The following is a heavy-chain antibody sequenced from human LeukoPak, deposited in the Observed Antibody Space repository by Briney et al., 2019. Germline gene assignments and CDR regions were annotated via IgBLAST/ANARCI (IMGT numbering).Heavy chain of an antibody. CDR3: ARGRNYYDSSRYYYEGDAFDI. CDR1: GYTFISYY. D-gene: IGHD3-22*01. V-gene: IGHV1-46*01. CDR2: INPSGGST. Sequence: ASVKVSCKASGYTFISYYMHWVRQAPGQGLEWMGIINPSGGSTSYAQKFQGRVTMTRDTSTSTVYMELSSLRSEDTAVYYCARGRNYYDSSRYYYEGDAFDIWGQGTMVTVSS. J-gene: IGHJ3*02.